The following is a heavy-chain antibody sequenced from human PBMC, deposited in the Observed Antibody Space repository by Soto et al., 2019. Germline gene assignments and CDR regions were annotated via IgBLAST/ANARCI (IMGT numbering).Heavy chain of an antibody. V-gene: IGHV4-4*07. J-gene: IGHJ4*02. CDR1: GASMRNYY. Sequence: QVQLQESGPGLLKPSETLSLTCTVSGASMRNYYWSWIRQPAGKGLEWIGRIFGSGETYYNPSLKSRIILSVDLSKSQFSLELTSVTAADTAVYFCVREGDYSDNNGYRLFDYWGQGTLVTVSP. CDR2: IFGSGET. CDR3: VREGDYSDNNGYRLFDY. D-gene: IGHD3-22*01.